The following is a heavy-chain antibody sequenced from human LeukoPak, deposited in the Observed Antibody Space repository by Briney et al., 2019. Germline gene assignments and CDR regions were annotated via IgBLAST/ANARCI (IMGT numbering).Heavy chain of an antibody. V-gene: IGHV3-33*01. CDR2: IWYDGSNK. Sequence: GGSLRLSCAASGFTFSNYGMHWVRQAPAKGLEWVAVIWYDGSNKYYADSVKGRFTISRDNSKNTLYLQMNSLRAEDTAVYYCAIHSSSWYFQHWGQGTLVTVSS. CDR1: GFTFSNYG. J-gene: IGHJ1*01. D-gene: IGHD6-13*01. CDR3: AIHSSSWYFQH.